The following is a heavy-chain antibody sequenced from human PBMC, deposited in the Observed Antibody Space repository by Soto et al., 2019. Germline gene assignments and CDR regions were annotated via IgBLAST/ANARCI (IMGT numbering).Heavy chain of an antibody. D-gene: IGHD2-15*01. Sequence: GGSLRLSCAASGFTFSSYWMSWVRQAPGKXLEWVANIKQDGSEKYYVDSVKGRFTISRDNAKNSLYLQMNSLRAEDTAVYYCARDWVDVVVVAATKMDVWGQGTTVTVSS. V-gene: IGHV3-7*03. CDR3: ARDWVDVVVVAATKMDV. CDR2: IKQDGSEK. CDR1: GFTFSSYW. J-gene: IGHJ6*02.